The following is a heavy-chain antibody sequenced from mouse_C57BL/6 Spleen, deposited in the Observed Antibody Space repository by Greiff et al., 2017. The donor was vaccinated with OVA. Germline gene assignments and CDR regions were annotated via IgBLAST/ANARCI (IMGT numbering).Heavy chain of an antibody. Sequence: QVQLQQSGPELVKPGASVKISCKASGYTFTSYWITWVKQRPGQGLEWIGDIYPGSGSTNYNEKFKSKATLTVDTSSSTAYMQLSSLTSEDSAVYYCARSGYGSSYDYFDYWGQGTTLTVSS. V-gene: IGHV1-55*01. J-gene: IGHJ2*01. CDR1: GYTFTSYW. CDR2: IYPGSGST. CDR3: ARSGYGSSYDYFDY. D-gene: IGHD1-1*01.